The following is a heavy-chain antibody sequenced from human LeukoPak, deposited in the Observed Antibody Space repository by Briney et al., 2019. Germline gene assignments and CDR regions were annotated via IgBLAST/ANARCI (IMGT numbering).Heavy chain of an antibody. CDR3: ARDRGYDSSRYYYYYMDV. D-gene: IGHD3-22*01. CDR2: IYTSGST. Sequence: SETLSLTCTVSGGSISSYYWSWIRQPAGKGLEWIGRIYTSGSTNYNPSLKSRVTISVDTSKNQFSLKLSSVTAADTAVYYCARDRGYDSSRYYYYYMDVWGKGTTVTISS. CDR1: GGSISSYY. V-gene: IGHV4-4*07. J-gene: IGHJ6*03.